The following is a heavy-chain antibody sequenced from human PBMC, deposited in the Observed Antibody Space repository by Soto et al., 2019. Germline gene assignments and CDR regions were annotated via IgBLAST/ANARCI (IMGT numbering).Heavy chain of an antibody. CDR1: GGTFSSYA. Sequence: VASVKVSCKASGGTFSSYAISWVRQAPGQGLEWMGGIIPIFGTANYAQKFQGRVTITADESTSTAYMELSSLRSEDTAVYYCASQYCSGGSCYSGCPLCYFDYWG. CDR2: IIPIFGTA. D-gene: IGHD2-15*01. J-gene: IGHJ4*03. V-gene: IGHV1-69*13. CDR3: ASQYCSGGSCYSGCPLCYFDY.